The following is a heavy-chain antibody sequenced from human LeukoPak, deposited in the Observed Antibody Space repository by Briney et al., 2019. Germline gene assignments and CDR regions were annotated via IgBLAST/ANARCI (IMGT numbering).Heavy chain of an antibody. D-gene: IGHD3-10*01. CDR1: GGSVSSGSYY. Sequence: SETLSLTCTVSGGSVSSGSYYWSWIRQPPGKGLEWIGYIYYSGSTNYNPSLKSRVTISADTSKNQFSLKLCSVTAADTAVYYCARAPSTYFYGLGTYSNYFDYWGQGTLVTVSS. CDR2: IYYSGST. J-gene: IGHJ4*02. V-gene: IGHV4-61*01. CDR3: ARAPSTYFYGLGTYSNYFDY.